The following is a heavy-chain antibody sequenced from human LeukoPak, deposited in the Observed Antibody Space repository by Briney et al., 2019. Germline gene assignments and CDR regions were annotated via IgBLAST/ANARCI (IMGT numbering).Heavy chain of an antibody. D-gene: IGHD3-22*01. CDR3: ARLGTYYYDSSGYSGDY. CDR2: IYSGGST. V-gene: IGHV3-66*04. J-gene: IGHJ4*02. CDR1: GFTVSSNY. Sequence: GGSLRLSCAASGFTVSSNYMSWVRQAPGKGLEWVSVIYSGGSTYYADSVKGRFTTSRDNSKNTLYLQMNSLRAEDTAVYYCARLGTYYYDSSGYSGDYWGQGTLVTVSS.